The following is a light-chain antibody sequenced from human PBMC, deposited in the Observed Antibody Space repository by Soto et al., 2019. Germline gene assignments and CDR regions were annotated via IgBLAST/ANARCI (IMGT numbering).Light chain of an antibody. CDR1: QSVSSN. CDR2: GAS. Sequence: EIVMTQSPATLSVSPGERATLSCRASQSVSSNLAWYQQKPGQAPRLLIYGASTRATGIPARFSGSGSGTELTLTISSLQSEDFAVYYCQQYINWPYTFGQGTKLEIK. V-gene: IGKV3-15*01. J-gene: IGKJ2*01. CDR3: QQYINWPYT.